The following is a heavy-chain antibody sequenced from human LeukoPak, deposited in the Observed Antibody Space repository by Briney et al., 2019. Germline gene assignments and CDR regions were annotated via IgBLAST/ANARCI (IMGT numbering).Heavy chain of an antibody. D-gene: IGHD3-10*01. CDR1: GFTFDDYA. CDR2: ISWNSGFI. J-gene: IGHJ4*02. V-gene: IGHV3-9*03. CDR3: AKGLYGSGSYPDY. Sequence: AWGSLRLSCAASGFTFDDYAMHWVRQAPGKGLEWVSGISWNSGFIGYADSVKGRFTISRDNAKNSLYLQMNSLRAEDMALYYCAKGLYGSGSYPDYWGQGTLVTVSS.